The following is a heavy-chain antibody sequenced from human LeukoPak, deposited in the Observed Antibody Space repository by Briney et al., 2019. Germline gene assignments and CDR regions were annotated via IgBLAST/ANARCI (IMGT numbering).Heavy chain of an antibody. CDR3: ATSRRDTAMAALDY. J-gene: IGHJ4*02. Sequence: GASLKVSCKASGYTFTGYYMHWVRQAPGQGLEWMGWINPNSGGTNYAQKFQGWFTMTRDTSISTAYMELSRLRSDDTAVYYCATSRRDTAMAALDYWGQGTLVTVSS. CDR2: INPNSGGT. D-gene: IGHD5-18*01. V-gene: IGHV1-2*04. CDR1: GYTFTGYY.